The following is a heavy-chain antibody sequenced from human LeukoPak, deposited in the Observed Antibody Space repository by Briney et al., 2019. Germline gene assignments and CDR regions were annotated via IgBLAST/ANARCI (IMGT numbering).Heavy chain of an antibody. J-gene: IGHJ4*02. CDR3: ARVADRFGYNYGIDEYFDY. V-gene: IGHV4-4*07. CDR1: GGSIKSYY. Sequence: SETLSLTCTVSGGSIKSYYWSWIRQPAREGLEWLGHIYTSGTTNYNPSLNSGVTMSVDTSKNQFSLRLASVTAADTAVYYCARVADRFGYNYGIDEYFDYWGQGTLVTVSS. CDR2: IYTSGTT. D-gene: IGHD5-18*01.